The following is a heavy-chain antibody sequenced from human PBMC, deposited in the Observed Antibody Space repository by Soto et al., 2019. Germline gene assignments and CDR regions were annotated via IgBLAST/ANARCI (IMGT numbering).Heavy chain of an antibody. V-gene: IGHV4-39*01. CDR1: GGSINSRSYC. J-gene: IGHJ4*02. CDR3: ATHKDTSSWYLLPDF. D-gene: IGHD6-13*01. CDR2: IYSSGNA. Sequence: SETLSLTCSVSGGSINSRSYCWGWIRQHPGKGLEWIGSIYSSGNAYYNPSLKSRVAVSVDTSKTQFSLKVTSVTATDTAVYYGATHKDTSSWYLLPDFWGQGTLVTVSS.